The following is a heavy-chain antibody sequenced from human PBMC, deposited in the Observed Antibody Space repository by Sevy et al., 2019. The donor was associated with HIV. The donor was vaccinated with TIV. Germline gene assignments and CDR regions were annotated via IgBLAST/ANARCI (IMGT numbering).Heavy chain of an antibody. CDR1: GFTFRDYS. CDR3: TRVAYYDTSGSHY. J-gene: IGHJ4*02. CDR2: ISRGSSYK. V-gene: IGHV3-21*01. Sequence: GGSLRLSCEASGFTFRDYSMNWVRQAPGKGLEWVSYISRGSSYKKYGDSVKGRFTISRDNAKNSLYLQLNSLRAEDTAVYYCTRVAYYDTSGSHYWGQGTLVTVSS. D-gene: IGHD3-22*01.